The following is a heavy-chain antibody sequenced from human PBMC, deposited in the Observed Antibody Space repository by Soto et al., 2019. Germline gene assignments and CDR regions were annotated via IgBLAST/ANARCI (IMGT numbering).Heavy chain of an antibody. D-gene: IGHD6-13*01. J-gene: IGHJ6*02. V-gene: IGHV1-69*01. CDR1: GGTFSSYA. Sequence: QVQLVQSGAEVKKPGSAVKVSCKASGGTFSSYAISWVRQAHGQGLEWMGGIIPIFGTANYAQKFQGRVTITADESTTTAYMELSSLRSEDTAVYYCARDRRSSWYGNYYYSMDVWGPGNTVPVSS. CDR2: IIPIFGTA. CDR3: ARDRRSSWYGNYYYSMDV.